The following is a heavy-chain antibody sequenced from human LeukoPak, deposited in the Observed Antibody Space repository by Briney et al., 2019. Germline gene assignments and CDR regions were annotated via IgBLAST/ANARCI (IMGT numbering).Heavy chain of an antibody. V-gene: IGHV3-11*06. Sequence: GGSLRLSCAASGFTFSDYYMSWIRQAPGKGLEWVSYISSSSSYTNYADSVKGRFTISRDNAKNSLYLQMNSLRAEDTAVYYCARAPHYRTYGPYYYGMDVGGQGTTVTVS. J-gene: IGHJ6*02. CDR2: ISSSSSYT. CDR3: ARAPHYRTYGPYYYGMDV. CDR1: GFTFSDYY. D-gene: IGHD4-11*01.